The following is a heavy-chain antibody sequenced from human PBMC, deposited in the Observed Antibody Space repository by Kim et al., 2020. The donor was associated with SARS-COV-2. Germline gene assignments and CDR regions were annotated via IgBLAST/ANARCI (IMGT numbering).Heavy chain of an antibody. D-gene: IGHD3-10*01. V-gene: IGHV4-31*03. J-gene: IGHJ4*02. CDR1: GGSISSGGYY. CDR3: ARSGSGSYYN. CDR2: IYYSGST. Sequence: SETLSLTCTVSGGSISSGGYYWSWIRQHPGKGLEWIGYIYYSGSTYYNPSLKSRVTISVDTSKNQFSLKLSSVTAADTAVYYCARSGSGSYYNWGQGTLVTVSS.